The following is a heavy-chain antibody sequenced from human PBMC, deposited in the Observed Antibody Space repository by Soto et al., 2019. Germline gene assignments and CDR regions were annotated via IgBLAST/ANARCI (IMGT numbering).Heavy chain of an antibody. CDR3: ARGISYSSGWYYFDY. CDR1: GGSIRSYY. CDR2: IYYSGST. V-gene: IGHV4-59*01. Sequence: PSETLSLTCTVSGGSIRSYYWSWIRQPPGEGLEWIGYIYYSGSTNYNPSLKSRVTISVDTSKNQFSLKLSSVTAADTAVYYCARGISYSSGWYYFDYWGQGTLVTVSS. J-gene: IGHJ4*02. D-gene: IGHD6-19*01.